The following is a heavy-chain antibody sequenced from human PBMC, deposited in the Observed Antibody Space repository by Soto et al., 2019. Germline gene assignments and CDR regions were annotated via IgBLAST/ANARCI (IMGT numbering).Heavy chain of an antibody. Sequence: GGSLILSCAASGFTFSSYSMNWVRQAPGKGLEWVSSISSSSYIYYADSVKGRFTISRDNAKNSLYLQMNSLRAEDTAVYYCAKEAGELSTRSFDYWGQGTLVTVSS. CDR1: GFTFSSYS. J-gene: IGHJ4*02. CDR2: ISSSSYI. D-gene: IGHD3-16*02. CDR3: AKEAGELSTRSFDY. V-gene: IGHV3-21*01.